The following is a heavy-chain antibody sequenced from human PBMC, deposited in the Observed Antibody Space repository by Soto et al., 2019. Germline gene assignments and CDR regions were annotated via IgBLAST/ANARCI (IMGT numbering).Heavy chain of an antibody. J-gene: IGHJ6*02. CDR2: INAGNGNT. D-gene: IGHD3-22*01. Sequence: XSVKVSSKAAGYTFTSYAMHWGRQAPGQRLEWMGWINAGNGNTKYSQKFQGRVTITRDTSASTAYMELSSLRSEDTAVYYCARRSSGSHYYYGMDVWGQGTTVTVSS. CDR1: GYTFTSYA. CDR3: ARRSSGSHYYYGMDV. V-gene: IGHV1-3*01.